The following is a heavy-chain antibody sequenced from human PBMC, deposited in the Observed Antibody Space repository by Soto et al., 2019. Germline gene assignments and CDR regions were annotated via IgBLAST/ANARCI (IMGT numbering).Heavy chain of an antibody. CDR3: VGGSGYETSGYYSHPDY. V-gene: IGHV3-64D*06. Sequence: GGSLRLSCSASGFTFRSYAMHWVRQAPGKGLEYVSSISGNGGSTYYADSVKGRFTVSRDNSKNTLFLQMSSLGAEDTADYYCVGGSGYETSGYYSHPDYWGQGTLVTVSS. J-gene: IGHJ4*02. CDR1: GFTFRSYA. D-gene: IGHD3-22*01. CDR2: ISGNGGST.